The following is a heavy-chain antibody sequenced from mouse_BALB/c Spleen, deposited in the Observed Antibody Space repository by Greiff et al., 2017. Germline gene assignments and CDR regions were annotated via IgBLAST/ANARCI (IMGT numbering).Heavy chain of an antibody. J-gene: IGHJ3*01. CDR3: ARSDDYDVAY. V-gene: IGHV1-82*01. CDR1: GYAFSSSW. CDR2: IYPGDGDT. D-gene: IGHD2-4*01. Sequence: QVQLQQSGPELVKPGASVKISCKASGYAFSSSWMNWVKQRPGQGLEWIGRIYPGDGDTNYNGKFKGKATLTADKSSSTAYMQLSSLTSVDSAVYCCARSDDYDVAYWGQGTLVTVSA.